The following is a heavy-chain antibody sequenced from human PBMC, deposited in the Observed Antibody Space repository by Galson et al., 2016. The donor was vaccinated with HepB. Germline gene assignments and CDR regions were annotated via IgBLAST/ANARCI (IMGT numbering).Heavy chain of an antibody. CDR3: AGDGSRWLHFPL. V-gene: IGHV1-69*13. D-gene: IGHD5-24*01. CDR2: ITPMFDTA. J-gene: IGHJ4*02. CDR1: GGTFSSYP. Sequence: SVKVSCKASGGTFSSYPISWVRQAPGQGLEWMGEITPMFDTANYAQKFQGRVTITAAESTSTVLMELSSLSSEDTALYYCAGDGSRWLHFPLWGQGTLVTVSS.